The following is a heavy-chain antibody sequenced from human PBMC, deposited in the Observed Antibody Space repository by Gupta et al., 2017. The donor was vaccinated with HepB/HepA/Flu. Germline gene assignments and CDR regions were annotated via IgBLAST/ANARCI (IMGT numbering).Heavy chain of an antibody. J-gene: IGHJ5*02. CDR2: IHHSGTT. Sequence: QVQLQQWGAGLLKPSETLSLTCTVYGGSFSGYYWSWIRQPPGKGLEWIGEIHHSGTTNYNPSLKSRVTISVDPSKKQFSLNLTSVTAADTAGYFCARTGRPWFDPWGQGTLVTVSS. D-gene: IGHD2-15*01. V-gene: IGHV4-34*01. CDR3: ARTGRPWFDP. CDR1: GGSFSGYY.